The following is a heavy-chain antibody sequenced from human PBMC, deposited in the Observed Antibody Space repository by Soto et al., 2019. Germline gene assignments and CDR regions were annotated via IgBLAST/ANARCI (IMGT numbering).Heavy chain of an antibody. Sequence: GGSLRLSCEVSGFTFSDFGLDRVRQAPGKGLEWVAIISHDGSKRFYADSVKGRFTISRDNSKNTLYLQMSSLRPEDTALYYCAKTATYVDGYDNTGYSSEDYWGHGTLVTVSS. V-gene: IGHV3-30*18. J-gene: IGHJ4*01. D-gene: IGHD3-22*01. CDR2: ISHDGSKR. CDR1: GFTFSDFG. CDR3: AKTATYVDGYDNTGYSSEDY.